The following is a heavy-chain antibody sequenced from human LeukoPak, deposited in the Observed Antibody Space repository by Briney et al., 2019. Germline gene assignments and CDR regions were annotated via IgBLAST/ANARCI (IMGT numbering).Heavy chain of an antibody. CDR2: INPSSGST. V-gene: IGHV1-46*01. CDR1: GNTFTSYY. CDR3: AITRDGYNCNYLSY. J-gene: IGHJ4*02. D-gene: IGHD5-24*01. Sequence: ASVKVSCKASGNTFTSYYIHWVRQAPGQGLEWMGIINPSSGSTNYAQKFQGRVTMTRDTSTSTVYMELSSLRSEDTAICYCAITRDGYNCNYLSYWGQGTLGTGSS.